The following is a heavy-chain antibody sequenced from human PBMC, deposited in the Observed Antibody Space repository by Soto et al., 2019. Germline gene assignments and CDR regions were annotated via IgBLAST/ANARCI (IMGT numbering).Heavy chain of an antibody. CDR3: ATVGFGVGATTGDFDY. D-gene: IGHD1-26*01. Sequence: GASVKVSCKVSGYTLTELSMHWVRQAPGKGLEWMGGFDPEDGETIYAQKFQGRVTMTEDTSTDTAYMELSSLRSEDTAVYYCATVGFGVGATTGDFDYWGQGTLVTSPQ. V-gene: IGHV1-24*01. CDR1: GYTLTELS. J-gene: IGHJ4*02. CDR2: FDPEDGET.